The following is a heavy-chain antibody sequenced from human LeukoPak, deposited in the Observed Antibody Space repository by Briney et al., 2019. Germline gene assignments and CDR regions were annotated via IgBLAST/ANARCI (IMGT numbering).Heavy chain of an antibody. CDR3: ARDLSTTGLVPRYYYYMDV. D-gene: IGHD1-1*01. CDR1: GGTFSSYA. CDR2: IIPIFGTA. V-gene: IGHV1-69*13. Sequence: ASVKVSCKASGGTFSSYAISWVRQAPGQGLEWMGGIIPIFGTANYAQKFQGRVTITADESTSTAYMELSSLRSEDTAVYYCARDLSTTGLVPRYYYYMDVWGKGTTVTVSS. J-gene: IGHJ6*03.